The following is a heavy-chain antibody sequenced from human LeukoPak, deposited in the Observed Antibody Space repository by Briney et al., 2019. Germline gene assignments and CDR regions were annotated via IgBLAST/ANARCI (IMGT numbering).Heavy chain of an antibody. CDR2: SIPIFGTA. J-gene: IGHJ4*02. D-gene: IGHD2-15*01. Sequence: GASVKVSCKASGGTFCSYAISWVRQAPGQGLEWMGGSIPIFGTANYAQKFQGRVTITTDESTSTAYMELSSLRSEDTAVYYCARGYCSGGSCYNGGTYDYWGQGTLVTVSS. V-gene: IGHV1-69*05. CDR1: GGTFCSYA. CDR3: ARGYCSGGSCYNGGTYDY.